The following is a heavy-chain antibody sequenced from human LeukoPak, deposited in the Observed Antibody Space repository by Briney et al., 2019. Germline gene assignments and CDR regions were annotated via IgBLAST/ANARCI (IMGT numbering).Heavy chain of an antibody. V-gene: IGHV3-23*01. CDR3: AKDLGSGSLLLWFRELFSGPGPTVDY. D-gene: IGHD3-10*01. CDR2: ISGSGGST. Sequence: PGGSLRLSCAASGFTFSSYAMSWVRQAPGKGLEWVSAISGSGGSTYYADSVKGRLTISRDNSKNTLYLQMNSLRAEDTAVYYCAKDLGSGSLLLWFRELFSGPGPTVDYWGQGTLVTVSS. CDR1: GFTFSSYA. J-gene: IGHJ4*02.